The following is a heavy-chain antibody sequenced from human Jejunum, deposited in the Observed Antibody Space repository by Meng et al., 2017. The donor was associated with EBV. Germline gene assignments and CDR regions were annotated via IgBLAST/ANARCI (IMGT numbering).Heavy chain of an antibody. CDR2: IYYTGRT. CDR3: ATSMSGYSYGYS. V-gene: IGHV4-4*02. J-gene: IGHJ5*02. D-gene: IGHD5-12*01. CDR1: GASISSSHW. Sequence: QGQVQESGPGRVQPSGTLPLTCAVSGASISSSHWWSWVRQAPGEGLEWIGEIYYTGRTNYNPSLKSRVSMSIDKSKNQFSLNLNSVTVADTAVYYCATSMSGYSYGYSWGQGTLVTVSS.